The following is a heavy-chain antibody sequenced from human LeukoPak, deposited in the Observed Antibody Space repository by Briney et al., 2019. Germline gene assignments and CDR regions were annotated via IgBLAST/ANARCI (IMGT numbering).Heavy chain of an antibody. D-gene: IGHD3-9*01. Sequence: SETLSLTCTVSGGSISSYYWSWIRQPPGKGLEWIGYIYYSGSTNYDPSLKSRVTISVDTSKNQFSLKLSSVTAADTAVYYCARHSPYYDILTGYSHSYYFDYWGQGTLVTVSS. J-gene: IGHJ4*02. CDR3: ARHSPYYDILTGYSHSYYFDY. CDR1: GGSISSYY. V-gene: IGHV4-59*08. CDR2: IYYSGST.